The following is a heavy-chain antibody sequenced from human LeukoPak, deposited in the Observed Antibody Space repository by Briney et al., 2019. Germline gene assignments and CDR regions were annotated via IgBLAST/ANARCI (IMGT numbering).Heavy chain of an antibody. CDR3: ARGVRVYSSSWYVEPPLDY. Sequence: ASVKVSCKASGYTFTSYDINWARQATGQGLEWMGWMNPNSGNTGYAQKFQGRVTMTRNTSISTAYMELSSLRSEDTAVYYCARGVRVYSSSWYVEPPLDYWGQGTLVTVPS. CDR1: GYTFTSYD. J-gene: IGHJ4*02. CDR2: MNPNSGNT. V-gene: IGHV1-8*01. D-gene: IGHD6-13*01.